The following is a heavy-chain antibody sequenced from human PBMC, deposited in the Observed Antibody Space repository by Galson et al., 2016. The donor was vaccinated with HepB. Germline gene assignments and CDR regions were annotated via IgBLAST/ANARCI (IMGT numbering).Heavy chain of an antibody. V-gene: IGHV4-4*02. CDR2: IYHSGST. J-gene: IGHJ5*02. CDR1: GGSITSPDW. Sequence: ETLSLTCTISGGSITSPDWWSWVRQSPEKGLEWVGEIYHSGSTNYNSSLKSRVTISVDKSKNQFSLKLSSVTAADTAVYYCARDLSYGSGNRRFDPWGQGTLVTVSS. D-gene: IGHD3-10*01. CDR3: ARDLSYGSGNRRFDP.